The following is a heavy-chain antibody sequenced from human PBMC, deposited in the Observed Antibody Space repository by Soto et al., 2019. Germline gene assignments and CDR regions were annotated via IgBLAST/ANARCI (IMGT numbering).Heavy chain of an antibody. J-gene: IGHJ5*01. CDR3: ARARYGDFVTWFDS. Sequence: SVKVSCKASGFIFSSYAVSWVRQVPGQGLEWMGGIIPIFATPKYGQKFQDRVTISADESTSTAYMELISLTSDDTAVYYCARARYGDFVTWFDSWGQGTPVTVSS. CDR1: GFIFSSYA. V-gene: IGHV1-69*13. D-gene: IGHD4-17*01. CDR2: IIPIFATP.